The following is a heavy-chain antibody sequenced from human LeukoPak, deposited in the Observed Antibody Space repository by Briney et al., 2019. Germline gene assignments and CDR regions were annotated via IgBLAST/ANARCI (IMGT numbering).Heavy chain of an antibody. Sequence: SETLSLTCAVYGGSFSGYYWSWIRQPPGKGLEWIGEINHSGSTNYNPSLKSRVTISVDTSKNQFSLKLSSVTAADTAVYYCAKVGDGDYYLDYWGQGTLVTVSS. J-gene: IGHJ4*02. CDR3: AKVGDGDYYLDY. CDR1: GGSFSGYY. CDR2: INHSGST. D-gene: IGHD4-17*01. V-gene: IGHV4-34*01.